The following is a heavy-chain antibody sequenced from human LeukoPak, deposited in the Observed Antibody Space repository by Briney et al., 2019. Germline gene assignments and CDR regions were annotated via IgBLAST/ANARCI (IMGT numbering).Heavy chain of an antibody. CDR2: ISGYNGNT. V-gene: IGHV1-18*01. CDR3: ARDRYYYDSSGYIRGISFDY. J-gene: IGHJ4*02. CDR1: GYTFTSYG. D-gene: IGHD3-22*01. Sequence: GASVKVSCKASGYTFTSYGISWVRQAPGQGLEWMGWISGYNGNTNYAQRLQGRVTMTTDTSTSTAYMELSSLRSEDTAVYYCARDRYYYDSSGYIRGISFDYWGQGTLVTVSS.